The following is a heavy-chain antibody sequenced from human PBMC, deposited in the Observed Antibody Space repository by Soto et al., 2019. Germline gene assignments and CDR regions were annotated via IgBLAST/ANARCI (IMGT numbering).Heavy chain of an antibody. V-gene: IGHV3-11*01. CDR3: ARGSPQFWQLFDN. D-gene: IGHD3-3*01. CDR1: GFTVRAYY. Sequence: PGGSLRLSCTASGFTVRAYYMNWIRQAPGKGLEWVSYISTGGSTIFYADSVKGRFTISRDNDKNSLSLQMDSLRADDTGVYYCARGSPQFWQLFDNWGQGALVTVSS. CDR2: ISTGGSTI. J-gene: IGHJ4*02.